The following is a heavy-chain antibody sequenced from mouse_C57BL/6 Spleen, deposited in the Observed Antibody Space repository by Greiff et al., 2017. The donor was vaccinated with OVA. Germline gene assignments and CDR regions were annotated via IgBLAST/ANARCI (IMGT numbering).Heavy chain of an antibody. CDR3: TRHWDGY. J-gene: IGHJ2*01. D-gene: IGHD4-1*01. Sequence: VQLQQSGAELVRPGASVTLSCKASGYTFTDYEMHWVKQTPVHGLEWIGAIDPETGGTAYNQKFKGKAILTADKSSSTAYMEHRSLTSEDSAVYYCTRHWDGYWGQGTTLTVSS. V-gene: IGHV1-15*01. CDR2: IDPETGGT. CDR1: GYTFTDYE.